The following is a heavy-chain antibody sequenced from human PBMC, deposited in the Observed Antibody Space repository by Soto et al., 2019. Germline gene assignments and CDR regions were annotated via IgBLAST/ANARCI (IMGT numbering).Heavy chain of an antibody. CDR1: GGSISSSSYY. D-gene: IGHD3-10*01. CDR3: ARHFSMVRGALSDFDL. J-gene: IGHJ2*01. CDR2: IYYSGST. V-gene: IGHV4-39*01. Sequence: QLQLQESGPGLVKPSETLSLTCTVSGGSISSSSYYWGWIRQPPGKGLEWIGSIYYSGSTYYTPPLTSRVTISVDTSKNHFSLKLSSVTAADTAVYYCARHFSMVRGALSDFDLWGRGTLVTVSS.